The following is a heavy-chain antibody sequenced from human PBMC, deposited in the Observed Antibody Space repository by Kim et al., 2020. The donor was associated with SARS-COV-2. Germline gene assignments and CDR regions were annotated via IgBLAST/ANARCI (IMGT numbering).Heavy chain of an antibody. J-gene: IGHJ4*02. CDR2: ISGSGGTT. D-gene: IGHD6-19*01. V-gene: IGHV3-23*01. Sequence: GGSLRLSCAASGFSFSNFAMNWVRQAPGKGLEWVSTISGSGGTTYYADSAKGRFSIPRANSNNTFFLEMNTLRAEDTAIYYCAKDRGALIPVWGDYWGQG. CDR3: AKDRGALIPVWGDY. CDR1: GFSFSNFA.